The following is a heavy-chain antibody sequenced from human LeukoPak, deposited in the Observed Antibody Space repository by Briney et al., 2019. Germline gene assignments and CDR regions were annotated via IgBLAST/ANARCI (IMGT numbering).Heavy chain of an antibody. Sequence: GGSLRLSCAASGFTFSSYWMSWVRQAPGKGLEWVANIKQDGSEKYYVDSVKVRFTISRDNAKNSLYLQMNSLRAEDTAVYYCARYSSSPLFDYWGQGTLVTVSS. CDR3: ARYSSSPLFDY. CDR1: GFTFSSYW. CDR2: IKQDGSEK. D-gene: IGHD6-6*01. J-gene: IGHJ4*02. V-gene: IGHV3-7*01.